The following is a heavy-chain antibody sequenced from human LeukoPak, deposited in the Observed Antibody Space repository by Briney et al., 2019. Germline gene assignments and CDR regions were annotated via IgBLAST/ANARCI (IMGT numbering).Heavy chain of an antibody. D-gene: IGHD2-2*01. CDR2: INPSGGST. V-gene: IGHV1-46*01. CDR1: GYTFTSYY. CDR3: ARERQYQLLGGDAFDI. J-gene: IGHJ3*02. Sequence: ASVKVCCKASGYTFTSYYMHWVRQAPGQGLEWMGIINPSGGSTSYAQKFQGRVTMTRDTSTSTAYMELSSLRSEDTAVYYCARERQYQLLGGDAFDIWGQGTMVTVSS.